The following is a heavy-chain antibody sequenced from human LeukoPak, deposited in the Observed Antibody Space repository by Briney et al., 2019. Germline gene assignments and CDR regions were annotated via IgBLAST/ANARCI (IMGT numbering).Heavy chain of an antibody. J-gene: IGHJ4*02. V-gene: IGHV4-59*01. D-gene: IGHD6-19*01. CDR3: AQSGGRYLDN. Sequence: SETLSLTCTVSGDSSSNNYWTWIRQSPGKGLEWIGYFYYTGSTNYNPSLQSRVTMSVDTSKNQFSLELSSVTSADTAVYYCAQSGGRYLDNWGQGILVTVSS. CDR2: FYYTGST. CDR1: GDSSSNNY.